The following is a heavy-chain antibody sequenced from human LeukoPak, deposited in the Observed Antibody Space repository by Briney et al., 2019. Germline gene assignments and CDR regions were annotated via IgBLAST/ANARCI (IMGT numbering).Heavy chain of an antibody. CDR1: GFTFISYG. D-gene: IGHD2-2*01. CDR2: IKQDGSEK. V-gene: IGHV3-7*01. Sequence: GGSLRLSFAASGFTFISYGMSWVRQAPGKGVEWVANIKQDGSEKYYVDSVKGRFTISRDNAKNSLYLQMNSLRAEDTAVYYCARVNSVPAAIIHYYYMDVWGKGTTVTVSS. CDR3: ARVNSVPAAIIHYYYMDV. J-gene: IGHJ6*03.